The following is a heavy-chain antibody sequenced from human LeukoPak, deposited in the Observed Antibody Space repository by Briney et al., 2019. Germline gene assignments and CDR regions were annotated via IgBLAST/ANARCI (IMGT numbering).Heavy chain of an antibody. CDR2: MNPNSGNT. CDR1: GYTFTSYD. V-gene: IGHV1-8*01. CDR3: ARDLEASHAGWDHWFDP. Sequence: ASVKISCKASGYTFTSYDINWVRQATGQGLEWMGWMNPNSGNTGYAQKFQGRVTMTRNTSISTAYMELSSLRSEDTAVYYCARDLEASHAGWDHWFDPWGQGTLVTVSS. D-gene: IGHD1-26*01. J-gene: IGHJ5*02.